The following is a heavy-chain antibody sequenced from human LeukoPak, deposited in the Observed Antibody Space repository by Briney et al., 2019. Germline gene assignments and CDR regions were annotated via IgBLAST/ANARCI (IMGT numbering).Heavy chain of an antibody. D-gene: IGHD2-2*01. CDR3: AVHCSSSSCPPDY. J-gene: IGHJ4*02. Sequence: GGSLRLSCAASGFTFSSYGMHWVRQAPGKGLEWVAVIWYDGSNKYYADSVKGRFTISRDNSKNTLYLQMNSLRAEDTAVYYCAVHCSSSSCPPDYWGQGTLVTVSS. V-gene: IGHV3-33*01. CDR2: IWYDGSNK. CDR1: GFTFSSYG.